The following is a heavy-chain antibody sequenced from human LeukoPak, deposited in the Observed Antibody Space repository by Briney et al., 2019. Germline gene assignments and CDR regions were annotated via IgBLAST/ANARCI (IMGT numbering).Heavy chain of an antibody. CDR2: IIPIFGTA. CDR1: GGTFSSYA. D-gene: IGHD3-10*01. Sequence: SVKVSCKASGGTFSSYAISWVRQAPGQGLEWMGGIIPIFGTANYAQKFQGRVTITADESTSTGYMELSSLRSEDTAVYYCASRLTDYGSGSYYRAFDIWGQGTMVTVSS. J-gene: IGHJ3*02. V-gene: IGHV1-69*13. CDR3: ASRLTDYGSGSYYRAFDI.